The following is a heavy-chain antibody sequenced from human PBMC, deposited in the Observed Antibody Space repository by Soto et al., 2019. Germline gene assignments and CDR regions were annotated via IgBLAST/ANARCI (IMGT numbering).Heavy chain of an antibody. CDR2: INSDGSST. CDR3: ARALVEGTTGTMELITFTDV. V-gene: IGHV3-74*01. Sequence: PGGSLRLSCAASGFTFSIYWMHWVRQAPGKGLVWVSRINSDGSSTSYADSVKGRFTISRDNAKNTLYLQMNSLRAEDTAVYYCARALVEGTTGTMELITFTDVWGKGTTVTVSS. CDR1: GFTFSIYW. J-gene: IGHJ6*04. D-gene: IGHD1-1*01.